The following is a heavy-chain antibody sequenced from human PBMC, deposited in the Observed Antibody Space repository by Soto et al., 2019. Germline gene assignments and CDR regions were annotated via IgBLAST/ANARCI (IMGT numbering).Heavy chain of an antibody. CDR2: TYSSGST. V-gene: IGHV4-4*08. Sequence: QVQLQESGPALLKASETLSLTCTVSGASLSVYTWNWIRQSPGKGLEWIGYTYSSGSTSYNPSLESRGTISVDTSMNQFSLKLNSEPAADTGVYYCARGQTIRAFEYWGQGALVSVSS. CDR3: ARGQTIRAFEY. D-gene: IGHD4-17*01. J-gene: IGHJ4*02. CDR1: GASLSVYT.